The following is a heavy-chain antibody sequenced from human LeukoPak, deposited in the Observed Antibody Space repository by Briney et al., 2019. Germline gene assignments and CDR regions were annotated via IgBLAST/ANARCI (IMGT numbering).Heavy chain of an antibody. D-gene: IGHD2-15*01. V-gene: IGHV4-34*01. J-gene: IGHJ5*02. Sequence: SETLSLTCAVYGESLSKYYWTWIRQSPGKGLEWIGEINHSGSTNYNPSLKSRVTISVDTSKNQFSLKLSSVTAADTAVYYCARGPLVDVVVPGGWFDPWGQGTLVTVSS. CDR2: INHSGST. CDR1: GESLSKYY. CDR3: ARGPLVDVVVPGGWFDP.